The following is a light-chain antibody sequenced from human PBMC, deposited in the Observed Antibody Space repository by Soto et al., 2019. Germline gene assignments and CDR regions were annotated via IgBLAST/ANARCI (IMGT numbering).Light chain of an antibody. CDR2: GAS. Sequence: PGERVTLSCRASQSVSSSYLTWYQQKPGQAPRLLIYGASTRATSIPARFSGSGSGTDFTLTISRLEPEDFAVYYCQQYDKWPRTFGQGTKVDI. CDR3: QQYDKWPRT. J-gene: IGKJ1*01. V-gene: IGKV3-20*01. CDR1: QSVSSSY.